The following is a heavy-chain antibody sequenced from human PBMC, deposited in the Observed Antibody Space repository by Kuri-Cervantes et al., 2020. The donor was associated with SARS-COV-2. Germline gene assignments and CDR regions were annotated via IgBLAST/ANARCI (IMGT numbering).Heavy chain of an antibody. CDR2: IRYDGSNK. J-gene: IGHJ6*03. Sequence: GGSLRLSCAASGFTFSSYGMHWVRQAPGKGLEWVAFIRYDGSNKYYADSVKGRFTISRDNAKNSLYLQMNSLRAEDTALYYCTTALYDIWTYYMDVWGKGTTVTVSS. CDR3: TTALYDIWTYYMDV. CDR1: GFTFSSYG. V-gene: IGHV3-30*02. D-gene: IGHD3-9*01.